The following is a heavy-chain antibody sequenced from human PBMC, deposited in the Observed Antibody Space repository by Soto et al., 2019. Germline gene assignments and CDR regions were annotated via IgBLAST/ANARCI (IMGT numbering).Heavy chain of an antibody. J-gene: IGHJ4*02. V-gene: IGHV3-30*18. Sequence: PGGSLRLSCAASGFTFSSYGMHWVRQAPGKGLEWVAVISYDGSNKYYADSVKGRFTISRDNSKNTLYLQMNSLRAEDTAVYYCAKGPYGGRHFDYWGQGTLVTVSS. CDR1: GFTFSSYG. CDR3: AKGPYGGRHFDY. D-gene: IGHD2-15*01. CDR2: ISYDGSNK.